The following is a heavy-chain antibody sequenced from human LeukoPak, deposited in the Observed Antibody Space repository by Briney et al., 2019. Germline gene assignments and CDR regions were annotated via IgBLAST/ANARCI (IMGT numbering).Heavy chain of an antibody. J-gene: IGHJ3*02. Sequence: SVKVSCKASGFTFTSSAMQWVRQARGQRLEWIGWIVVGSGNTNYAQKFQERVTITRDMSTSTAYMELSSLRSEDTAVYYCARSEPDTGIAAAGTESAFDIWGQGTMVTVSS. CDR2: IVVGSGNT. CDR1: GFTFTSSA. CDR3: ARSEPDTGIAAAGTESAFDI. D-gene: IGHD6-13*01. V-gene: IGHV1-58*02.